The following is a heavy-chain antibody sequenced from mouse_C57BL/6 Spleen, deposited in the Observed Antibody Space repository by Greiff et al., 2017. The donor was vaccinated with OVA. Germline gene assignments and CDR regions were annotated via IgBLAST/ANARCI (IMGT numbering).Heavy chain of an antibody. D-gene: IGHD2-3*01. CDR2: ISSGGDYI. J-gene: IGHJ1*03. CDR3: TRDEGMGCYFDV. CDR1: GFTFSSYA. Sequence: VQLKESGEGLVKPGGSLKLSCAASGFTFSSYAMSWVRQTPEKRLEWVAYISSGGDYIYYADTVKGRFTISRDNARNTLYLQMSSLKSEDTAMYYCTRDEGMGCYFDVWGTGTTVTVSS. V-gene: IGHV5-9-1*02.